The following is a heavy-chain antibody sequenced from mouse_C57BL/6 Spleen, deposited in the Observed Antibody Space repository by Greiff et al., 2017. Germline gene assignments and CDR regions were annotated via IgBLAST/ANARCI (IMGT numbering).Heavy chain of an antibody. J-gene: IGHJ3*01. CDR1: GYSITSGYY. CDR2: ISYDGSN. V-gene: IGHV3-6*01. CDR3: ARRGLYYDYDWFAY. Sequence: EVQLQESGPGLVKPSQSLSLTCSVTGYSITSGYYWNWIRQFPGNKLEWMGYISYDGSNNYNPSLKNRISITRDTSKNQFFLKLNFVTTEDTATYYCARRGLYYDYDWFAYWGQGTLVTVSA. D-gene: IGHD2-4*01.